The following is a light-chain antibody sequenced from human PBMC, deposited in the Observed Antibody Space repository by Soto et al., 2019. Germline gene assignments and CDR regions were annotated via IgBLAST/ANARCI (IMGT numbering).Light chain of an antibody. J-gene: IGKJ1*01. CDR1: QSVSSSY. CDR2: GAS. CDR3: QQYGSSPRT. Sequence: EIVLTQSPGTLSLSPGERATLSCRASQSVSSSYLAWYQQKPGQAPRLLIYGASSRATGIPDRFSGSGSGNDFPLTISRLEPEFVVVYYDQQYGSSPRTFGQGTKVEIK. V-gene: IGKV3-20*01.